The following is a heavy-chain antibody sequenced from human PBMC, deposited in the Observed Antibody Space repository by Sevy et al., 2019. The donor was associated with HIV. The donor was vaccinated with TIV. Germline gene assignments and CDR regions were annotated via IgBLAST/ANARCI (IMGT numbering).Heavy chain of an antibody. CDR3: ARGKSGYGYALNY. V-gene: IGHV3-66*01. D-gene: IGHD5-18*01. J-gene: IGHJ4*02. Sequence: GGSLRLSCAASGFTFSSYAMSWVRQAPGKGLEGVSVIHSDDTTYHADSVKDRFTISRDNFKNTLYLHMSSLRAEDTAVYYCARGKSGYGYALNYWGQGTLVTVSS. CDR1: GFTFSSYA. CDR2: IHSDDTT.